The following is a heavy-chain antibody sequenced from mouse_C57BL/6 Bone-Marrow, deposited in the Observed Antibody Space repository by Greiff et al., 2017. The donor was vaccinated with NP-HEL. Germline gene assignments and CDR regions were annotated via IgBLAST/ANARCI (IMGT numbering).Heavy chain of an antibody. J-gene: IGHJ2*01. Sequence: EVKLVESGEGLVKPGGSLKLSCAASGFTFSSYAMSWVRQTPEKRLEWVAYISSGGDYIYYADTVKGRFTISRDNARNTLYLQMSSLKSEDTAMYYCTREYYYVYYFDYWGKGTTLTVSS. V-gene: IGHV5-9-1*02. CDR3: TREYYYVYYFDY. CDR1: GFTFSSYA. D-gene: IGHD1-1*01. CDR2: ISSGGDYI.